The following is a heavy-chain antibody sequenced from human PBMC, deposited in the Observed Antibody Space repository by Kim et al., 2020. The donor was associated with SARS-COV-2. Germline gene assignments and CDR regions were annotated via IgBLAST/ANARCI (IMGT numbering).Heavy chain of an antibody. J-gene: IGHJ6*03. CDR2: INSDGSST. CDR3: ARGGITKRNYMEV. V-gene: IGHV3-74*01. D-gene: IGHD3-3*01. Sequence: GGSLRLSCAVSGFTSSSYWMHWVRQAPGKGLVWVARINSDGSSTNYADSVKGRFTISRVNAKNTVSLQVNGLRAEDTAIYYCARGGITKRNYMEVWGKGTTVTVSS. CDR1: GFTSSSYW.